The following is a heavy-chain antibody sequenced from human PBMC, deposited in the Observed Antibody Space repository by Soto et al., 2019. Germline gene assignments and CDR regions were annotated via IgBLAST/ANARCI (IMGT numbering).Heavy chain of an antibody. D-gene: IGHD4-17*01. V-gene: IGHV4-38-2*01. CDR1: AYSISSGHY. Sequence: SETLSLTCDVSAYSISSGHYWAWVRQPPGKGLEWIGTLYHSGSTYSNPSLRSRVTISIDTSKTQFSLKLSSVTAADAAVYYCARGYGGNFGYWAQGTLVTVSS. CDR3: ARGYGGNFGY. CDR2: LYHSGST. J-gene: IGHJ4*02.